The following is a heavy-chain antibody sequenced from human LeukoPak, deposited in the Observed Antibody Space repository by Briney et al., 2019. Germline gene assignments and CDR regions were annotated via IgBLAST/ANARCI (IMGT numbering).Heavy chain of an antibody. CDR2: ISSSGRTI. V-gene: IGHV3-11*04. D-gene: IGHD3-10*02. CDR3: AELGITTIGGV. J-gene: IGHJ6*04. CDR1: GFTFSDYY. Sequence: GGSLRLSCAASGFTFSDYYMSWSRQAPGKGLEWVSYISSSGRTIYYADSVKGRFTISRDNAKNSLYLQMNSLRAEDTAVYYCAELGITTIGGVWGKGTTVTISS.